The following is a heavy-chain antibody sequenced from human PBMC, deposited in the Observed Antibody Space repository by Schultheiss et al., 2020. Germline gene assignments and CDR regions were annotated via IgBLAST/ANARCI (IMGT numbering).Heavy chain of an antibody. CDR1: GYTFTSYD. J-gene: IGHJ5*02. CDR2: MNPNSGNT. Sequence: ASVKVSCKASGYTFTSYDINWVRQATGQGLEWMGWMNPNSGNTGYAQKFQGRVTMTRNTSISTAYMELSSLRSEDTAVYYCARVFRDGYDYWFDPWGQGTLVTVSS. CDR3: ARVFRDGYDYWFDP. D-gene: IGHD5-24*01. V-gene: IGHV1-8*01.